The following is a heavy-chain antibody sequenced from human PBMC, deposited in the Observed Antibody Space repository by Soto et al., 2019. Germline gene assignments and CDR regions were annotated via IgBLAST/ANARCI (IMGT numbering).Heavy chain of an antibody. D-gene: IGHD4-17*01. CDR1: GFTFTTYD. V-gene: IGHV3-23*01. J-gene: IGHJ4*02. CDR2: ISGSGGIT. Sequence: PGGSLRLSCTASGFTFTTYDMTWVRQAPGKGLEWVSTISGSGGITYYADSVKGRFTISRDNSRNTLYLQMNSLPADDTAVYYCAQSRQAYGNYDFDYCGQGTLATASS. CDR3: AQSRQAYGNYDFDY.